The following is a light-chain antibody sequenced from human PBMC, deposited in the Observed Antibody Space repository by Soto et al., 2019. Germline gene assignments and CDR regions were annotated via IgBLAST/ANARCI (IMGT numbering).Light chain of an antibody. CDR3: QQYNNWPWT. Sequence: VVMTQSPDTLSVSPGERSTPYRGASQSVSGKLVWYQQRPGQAPRLLIYDASTRATGIPARFSGSGSGTDFTLTISSLQSEDFAVYYCQQYNNWPWTSGQGTKVDIK. CDR2: DAS. J-gene: IGKJ1*01. CDR1: QSVSGK. V-gene: IGKV3-15*01.